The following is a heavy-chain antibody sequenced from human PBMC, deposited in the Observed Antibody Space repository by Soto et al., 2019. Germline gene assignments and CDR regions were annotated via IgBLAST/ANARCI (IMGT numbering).Heavy chain of an antibody. D-gene: IGHD1-26*01. V-gene: IGHV3-13*01. CDR3: ARGSPPGIVGDLDP. CDR1: GFTFNYYD. CDR2: IGTAGDS. J-gene: IGHJ5*02. Sequence: GGSLRLSCAASGFTFNYYDMHWVRQATGKGLEWVSGIGTAGDSYSAGSLEGRFTISREDAKNYIYIHMNSLTPEDTAVYYCARGSPPGIVGDLDPWGQGTLVTVSS.